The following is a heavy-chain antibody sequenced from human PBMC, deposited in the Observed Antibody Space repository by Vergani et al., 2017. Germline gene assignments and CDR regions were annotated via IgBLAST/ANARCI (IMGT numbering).Heavy chain of an antibody. V-gene: IGHV1-2*02. CDR3: ASSNWNHVRPIYAFDI. Sequence: QVQLVQSGAEVKKPGASVKVSCKASGYTFTGYYMHWVRQAPGQGLEWMGWINPNSGGTNYAQKFQGRVTITRDTSISTAYMELSSLRSDDTAVYYCASSNWNHVRPIYAFDIWSQGTMVTVSS. J-gene: IGHJ3*02. CDR1: GYTFTGYY. D-gene: IGHD1-14*01. CDR2: INPNSGGT.